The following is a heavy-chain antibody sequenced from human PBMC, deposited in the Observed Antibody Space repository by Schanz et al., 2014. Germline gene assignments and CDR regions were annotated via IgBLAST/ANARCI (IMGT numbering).Heavy chain of an antibody. CDR1: GFIFRSYT. J-gene: IGHJ6*02. CDR3: ATEGPRGTRHPINYYYAMDN. V-gene: IGHV3-21*06. Sequence: EVQLVESGGGLVKPGGSLRLSCTASGFIFRSYTMNWVRQAPGKGLEWVSSLSSSGLYTFYADLAGGRFTISRDDAKNSLFLQMNSLRAEDTAVYYCATEGPRGTRHPINYYYAMDNWGQGTKXTV. D-gene: IGHD6-6*01. CDR2: LSSSGLYT.